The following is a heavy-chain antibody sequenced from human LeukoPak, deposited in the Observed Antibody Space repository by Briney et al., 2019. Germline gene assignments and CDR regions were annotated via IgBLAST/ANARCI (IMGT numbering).Heavy chain of an antibody. CDR3: ARDLGYSSDY. CDR2: IYNGGIT. J-gene: IGHJ4*02. CDR1: GFIVSSNY. Sequence: GGSLRPSCAASGFIVSSNYMSWVRQAPGKGLEWVSVIYNGGITYADSVKGRFTISRDSSENTVYLQMNSLRAEDTAVYYCARDLGYSSDYWGQGTLVTVSS. D-gene: IGHD6-13*01. V-gene: IGHV3-66*01.